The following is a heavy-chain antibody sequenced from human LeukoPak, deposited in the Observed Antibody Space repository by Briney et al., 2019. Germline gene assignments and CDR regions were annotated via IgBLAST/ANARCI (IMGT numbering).Heavy chain of an antibody. J-gene: IGHJ6*03. CDR1: GFTVSSNY. Sequence: GGSLRLSCAASGFTVSSNYMSWVRQAPGKGLEWVAVIHNDGTQGQYGNSVKGRFTISKDNSQSTLYLQMNNLRDDDTAVYYCAKEGDEFRGYLDVWGKGTTVTVSS. V-gene: IGHV3-53*01. CDR2: IHNDGTQ. CDR3: AKEGDEFRGYLDV. D-gene: IGHD1-26*01.